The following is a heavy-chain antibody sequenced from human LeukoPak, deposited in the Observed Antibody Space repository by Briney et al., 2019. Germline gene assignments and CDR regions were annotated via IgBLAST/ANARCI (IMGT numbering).Heavy chain of an antibody. CDR1: GGSISSGSYY. CDR3: ARVDILTGYYYLDV. CDR2: IYPSGST. Sequence: PSQTLSLTCTVSGGSISSGSYYWSWIRQPAGKGLEWMGRIYPSGSTNYNPSLKSRVTISVDTSKHQFSLKLSSVTAADTAVYYCARVDILTGYYYLDVWGKGTTVTVSS. V-gene: IGHV4-61*02. J-gene: IGHJ6*03. D-gene: IGHD3-9*01.